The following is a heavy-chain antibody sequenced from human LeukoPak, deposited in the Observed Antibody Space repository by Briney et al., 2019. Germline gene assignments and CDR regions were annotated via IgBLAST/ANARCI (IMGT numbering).Heavy chain of an antibody. CDR2: MNPSGST. D-gene: IGHD3-22*01. J-gene: IGHJ6*03. CDR3: ARGRQDVTMIVVVMTAVSYYLDV. Sequence: PSETLSLTCAVYGGSFSGYYWTCIRQTPEKGLEWIGEMNPSGSTNYNPSLKSRVTISVDTSKNQFSLELSSVTAADTAVYYCARGRQDVTMIVVVMTAVSYYLDVWGKGTTVTVS. CDR1: GGSFSGYY. V-gene: IGHV4-34*01.